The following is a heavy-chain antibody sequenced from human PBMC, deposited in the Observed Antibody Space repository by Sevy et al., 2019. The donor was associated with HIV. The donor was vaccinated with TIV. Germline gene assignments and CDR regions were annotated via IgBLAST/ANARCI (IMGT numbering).Heavy chain of an antibody. CDR2: ITSSGGRT. D-gene: IGHD3-22*01. CDR3: ATYYYDSSGYYSAGWFGP. J-gene: IGHJ5*02. V-gene: IGHV3-23*01. Sequence: GSLRLSCAASEFTFSNYAMSWVRQAPGKGLEWVSTITSSGGRTYYADSVRGRFTISRDNSKHTLYLQMNSLRAEDTAVYYCATYYYDSSGYYSAGWFGPWGQGTLVTVSS. CDR1: EFTFSNYA.